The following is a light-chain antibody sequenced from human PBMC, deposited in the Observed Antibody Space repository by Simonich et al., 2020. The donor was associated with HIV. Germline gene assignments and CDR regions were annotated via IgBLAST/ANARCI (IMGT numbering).Light chain of an antibody. CDR1: PGISSA. V-gene: IGKV1-13*02. J-gene: IGKJ3*01. Sequence: AIQLTQSPSSLSASVGESVTITCRASPGISSAVTWYEQKTGKAPMLRVYDASSLESGVPSRFSGSGSGTDFTLTISSRQPEDFATYYCQQFNSYPVTFGPGTKVDIK. CDR3: QQFNSYPVT. CDR2: DAS.